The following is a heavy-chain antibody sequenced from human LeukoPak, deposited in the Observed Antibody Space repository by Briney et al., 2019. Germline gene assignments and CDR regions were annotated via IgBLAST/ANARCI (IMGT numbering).Heavy chain of an antibody. D-gene: IGHD6-13*01. Sequence: ASVKVSCKASGYTFTGYYIHWVRQAPGQGLEWMGWIDPNSGGTNYAQKFQGSVTMTRDTSISTAYMELSRLRSDDTAVYYCARVRDSSSWPGQYYFDYWGQGTLVTVSS. J-gene: IGHJ4*02. CDR1: GYTFTGYY. CDR3: ARVRDSSSWPGQYYFDY. V-gene: IGHV1-2*02. CDR2: IDPNSGGT.